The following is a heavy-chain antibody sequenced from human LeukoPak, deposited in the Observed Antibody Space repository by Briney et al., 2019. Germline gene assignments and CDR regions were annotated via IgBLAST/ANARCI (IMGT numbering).Heavy chain of an antibody. J-gene: IGHJ6*03. CDR1: GFSFTYYW. CDR2: ISGSGGST. Sequence: GGSLRLSCAASGFSFTYYWMHWVRQAPGKGLEWVSAISGSGGSTYCADSVKGRFTISRDNSKNTLYLQMNSLRAEDTAVYYCAKGVEQYQLLYGYYYYMDVWGKGTTVTVSS. V-gene: IGHV3-23*01. CDR3: AKGVEQYQLLYGYYYYMDV. D-gene: IGHD2-2*02.